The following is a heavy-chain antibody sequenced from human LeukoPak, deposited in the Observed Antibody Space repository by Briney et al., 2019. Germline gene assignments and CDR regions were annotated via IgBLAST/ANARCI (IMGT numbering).Heavy chain of an antibody. CDR3: ARGYSSSWYPFDY. CDR2: IYYGGST. Sequence: PSETLSLTCTVSGGSVSSGSYYWSWIRQPPGKGLEWIGYIYYGGSTNYNPSLKSRVTISVDTSKNQFSLKLSSVTAADTAVYYCARGYSSSWYPFDYWGQGTLVTVSS. CDR1: GGSVSSGSYY. J-gene: IGHJ4*02. D-gene: IGHD6-13*01. V-gene: IGHV4-61*01.